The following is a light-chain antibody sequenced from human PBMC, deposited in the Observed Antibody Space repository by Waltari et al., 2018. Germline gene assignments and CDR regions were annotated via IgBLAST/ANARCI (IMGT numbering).Light chain of an antibody. Sequence: EIVRTQSPATLSVSPGERATLSCRASQSVSSNLAWYQQKPGQAPRLLIYGASTRATGSPARFSGSGSGTEFTLTISSLQSEDFAVYYCQQYNNWPQTFGQGTKVEIK. CDR2: GAS. CDR1: QSVSSN. V-gene: IGKV3-15*01. CDR3: QQYNNWPQT. J-gene: IGKJ1*01.